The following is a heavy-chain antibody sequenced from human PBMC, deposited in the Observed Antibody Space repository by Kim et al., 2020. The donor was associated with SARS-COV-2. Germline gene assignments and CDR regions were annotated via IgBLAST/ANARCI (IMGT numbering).Heavy chain of an antibody. D-gene: IGHD3-22*01. Sequence: GRSLRLSCEVSGFTFFSYGMHWVRQAPGKGLEWVAVIWFDGSIKYYADSVKGRFTISRDNSKNTLYLQMSGLRAEDTAVYFCARDYDSSGYYLYHWGQGT. CDR3: ARDYDSSGYYLYH. CDR1: GFTFFSYG. CDR2: IWFDGSIK. V-gene: IGHV3-33*01. J-gene: IGHJ4*02.